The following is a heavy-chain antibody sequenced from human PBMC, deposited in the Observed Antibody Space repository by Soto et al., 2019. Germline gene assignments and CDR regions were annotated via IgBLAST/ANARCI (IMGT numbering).Heavy chain of an antibody. CDR1: GDTFTSHT. V-gene: IGHV1-69*06. CDR2: IIPVFGSP. Sequence: VQLVQSGAEVKKPGSSVRVSCETSGDTFTSHTVKWLRQAPGQGLEWMGGIIPVFGSPNYAEKFQARLTITADTATNTAYMELRRLNSEDTAVYFCARDITGTNNWFDPWGQGTLVTVSS. J-gene: IGHJ5*02. CDR3: ARDITGTNNWFDP. D-gene: IGHD1-7*01.